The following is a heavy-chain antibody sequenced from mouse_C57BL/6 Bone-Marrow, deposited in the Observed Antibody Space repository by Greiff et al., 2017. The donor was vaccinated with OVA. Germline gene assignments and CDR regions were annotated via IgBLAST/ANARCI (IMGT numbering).Heavy chain of an antibody. CDR3: ARSVYYGSSPQYFDV. V-gene: IGHV1-20*01. CDR2: INPYNGDT. CDR1: GYSFTGYF. D-gene: IGHD1-1*01. Sequence: VQLQQSGPELVKPGDSVKISCKASGYSFTGYFMNWVMQSHGKSLEWIGRINPYNGDTFYNKKFKGKATLTVDKSSSTAHMELRSLTSEDSAVYYCARSVYYGSSPQYFDVWGTGTTVTVSS. J-gene: IGHJ1*03.